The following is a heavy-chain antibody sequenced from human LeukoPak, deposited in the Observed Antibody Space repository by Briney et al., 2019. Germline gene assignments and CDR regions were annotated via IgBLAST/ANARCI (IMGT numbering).Heavy chain of an antibody. J-gene: IGHJ4*02. Sequence: GGSLRLSCAASGFTFSSYWMSWVRQVPGKGLEWVANIKQDGSEKYYVDSVKGRFTISRDNAKNSLYLQMNSLRAEDTAVYYCARDPFAMVRGVINDYWGQGTLVTVSS. CDR1: GFTFSSYW. D-gene: IGHD3-10*01. CDR2: IKQDGSEK. CDR3: ARDPFAMVRGVINDY. V-gene: IGHV3-7*01.